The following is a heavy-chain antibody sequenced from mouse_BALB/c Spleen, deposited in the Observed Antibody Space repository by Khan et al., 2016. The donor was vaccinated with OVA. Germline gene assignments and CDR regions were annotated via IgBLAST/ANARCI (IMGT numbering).Heavy chain of an antibody. CDR1: GYSFTSYY. CDR3: ARGTFDY. V-gene: IGHV1S135*01. J-gene: IGHJ3*01. D-gene: IGHD3-3*01. Sequence: VQLKQSGPELMKPWASVNISCKASGYSFTSYYIHWVKQSHGKSLEWIGYIDPFNGGTDYNQKFKGKATLTVDKSSNTAYMHLSSLTSEDSAVYFCARGTFDYWGQGTLVTVSA. CDR2: IDPFNGGT.